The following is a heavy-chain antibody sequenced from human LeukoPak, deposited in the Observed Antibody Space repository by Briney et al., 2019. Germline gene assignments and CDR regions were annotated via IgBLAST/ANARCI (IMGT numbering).Heavy chain of an antibody. Sequence: GGSLRLSCAASGFTFSSYAMTWVRQAPGKGLEWVSTMSGRGTTYYAESVKGRFTISRDNSKNTLYLQMNSLRAEDTAVYYCARGGHDVIGELLSWFDPWGQGTLVTVSS. CDR2: MSGRGTT. CDR1: GFTFSSYA. D-gene: IGHD3-10*01. J-gene: IGHJ5*02. V-gene: IGHV3-23*01. CDR3: ARGGHDVIGELLSWFDP.